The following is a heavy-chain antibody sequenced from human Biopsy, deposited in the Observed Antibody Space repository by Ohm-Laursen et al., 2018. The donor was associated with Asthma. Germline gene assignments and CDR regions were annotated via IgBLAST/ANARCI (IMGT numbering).Heavy chain of an antibody. J-gene: IGHJ3*02. CDR1: GGSISSGDYS. D-gene: IGHD4-17*01. CDR2: ISPSGNT. V-gene: IGHV4-30-2*01. Sequence: SQTLSLTCAVSGGSISSGDYSWSWIRQPPGKGLEWIGFISPSGNTYYSPSLKSRLTISVDRSKNQFSLRLSSVTAADTAMYYCARDYGDYVWRAFDIWGQRTMVTVSS. CDR3: ARDYGDYVWRAFDI.